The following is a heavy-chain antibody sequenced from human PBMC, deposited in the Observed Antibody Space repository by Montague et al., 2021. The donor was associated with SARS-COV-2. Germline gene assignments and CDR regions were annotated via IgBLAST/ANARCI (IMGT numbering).Heavy chain of an antibody. CDR1: GGSVSSSSYY. CDR2: IYYSGST. CDR3: ARQENSSGWFKPDAFDI. V-gene: IGHV4-39*01. J-gene: IGHJ3*02. D-gene: IGHD6-19*01. Sequence: SETLSLTCTVSGGSVSSSSYYWGWIRQPPGKGLEWIGSIYYSGSTYYNPSLKGRVTISVDTPKNQFSLKLSSVTAADTAVYYCARQENSSGWFKPDAFDIWGQGTMVTVSS.